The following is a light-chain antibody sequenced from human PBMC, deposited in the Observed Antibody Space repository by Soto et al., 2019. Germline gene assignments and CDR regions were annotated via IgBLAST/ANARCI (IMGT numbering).Light chain of an antibody. CDR1: SSNIENNY. V-gene: IGLV1-51*02. CDR2: DDN. CDR3: VTWDGNLSPGV. J-gene: IGLJ2*01. Sequence: QSVLTQPPSVSAAPGQTVTISCSGGSSNIENNYVSWYQHFPGTAAKLLIYDDNNRPSGIPDRFSGSKSGTSATLGITGLQTGDEADYYCVTWDGNLSPGVFGGGTKLTVL.